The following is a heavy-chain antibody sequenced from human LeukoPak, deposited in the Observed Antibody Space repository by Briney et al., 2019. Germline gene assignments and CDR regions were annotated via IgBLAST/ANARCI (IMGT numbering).Heavy chain of an antibody. J-gene: IGHJ3*02. V-gene: IGHV1-2*02. D-gene: IGHD3-22*01. CDR2: INPNSGGT. Sequence: GASVKVPCKASGYTFTGYYMHWVRQAPGQGLEWMGWINPNSGGTNYAQKFQGRVTMTRDTSISTAYMELRSLRSDDTAVYYCARGPFIPNYYDSSGPGAFDIWGQGTMVTVSS. CDR1: GYTFTGYY. CDR3: ARGPFIPNYYDSSGPGAFDI.